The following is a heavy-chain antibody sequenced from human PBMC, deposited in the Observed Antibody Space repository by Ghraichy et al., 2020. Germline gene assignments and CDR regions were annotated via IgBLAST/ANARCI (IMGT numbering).Heavy chain of an antibody. Sequence: GESLNISCAASGFTFSSYSMNWVRQAPGKGLEWVSSISSSSSYIYYADSVKGRFTISRDNAKNSLYLQMNSLRAEDTAVYYCARDKFRSMYSSSGNYYYGMDVWGQGTTVTVSS. V-gene: IGHV3-21*01. J-gene: IGHJ6*02. D-gene: IGHD6-6*01. CDR1: GFTFSSYS. CDR2: ISSSSSYI. CDR3: ARDKFRSMYSSSGNYYYGMDV.